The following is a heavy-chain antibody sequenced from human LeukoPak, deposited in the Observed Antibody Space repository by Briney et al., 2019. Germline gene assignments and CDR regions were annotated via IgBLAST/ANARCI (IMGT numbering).Heavy chain of an antibody. CDR2: ISHDGSNK. D-gene: IGHD3-22*01. CDR3: AKEHYYETSALPGEY. CDR1: GFTLSSYG. Sequence: GGSLRLSCAASGFTLSSYGMHWVRQAPGKGLEWVAVISHDGSNKYYADSVKGRFTISRDNSKNTLYLQMSSLRADDTAVYYCAKEHYYETSALPGEYWGQGTLVTVSP. V-gene: IGHV3-30*18. J-gene: IGHJ4*02.